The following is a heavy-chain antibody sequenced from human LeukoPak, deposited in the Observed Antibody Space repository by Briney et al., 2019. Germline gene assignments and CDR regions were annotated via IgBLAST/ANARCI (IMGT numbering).Heavy chain of an antibody. CDR3: AKDRGVAGTMAD. CDR2: ISYDGSEI. CDR1: GFTFSNYG. V-gene: IGHV3-30*18. D-gene: IGHD6-19*01. J-gene: IGHJ4*02. Sequence: GGSLRLSCAASGFTFSNYGMHWVRQAPGKGPEWVAVISYDGSEIHYVDSVKGRFTISRDNSKNTVYLQMNSLRGEDTAVYYCAKDRGVAGTMADWGQGTLVTVSS.